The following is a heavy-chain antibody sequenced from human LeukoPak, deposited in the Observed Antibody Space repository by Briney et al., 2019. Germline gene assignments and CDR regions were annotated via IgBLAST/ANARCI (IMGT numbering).Heavy chain of an antibody. CDR3: ARRLRYFDWSPDYYYMDV. CDR1: GGSFSGYY. J-gene: IGHJ6*03. D-gene: IGHD3-9*01. V-gene: IGHV4-34*01. CDR2: INHSGST. Sequence: SETLSLTCAVYGGSFSGYYWSWIRQPPGKGLEWIGEINHSGSTNYKPSLKSRVTISVDTSKNQFSLKLSSVTAADTAVYYCARRLRYFDWSPDYYYMDVWGKGTTVTVSS.